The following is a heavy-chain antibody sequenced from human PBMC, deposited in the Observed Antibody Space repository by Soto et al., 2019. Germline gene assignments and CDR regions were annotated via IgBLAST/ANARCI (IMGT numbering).Heavy chain of an antibody. J-gene: IGHJ4*02. CDR1: GFTFNSYA. CDR2: IGSDGTAI. D-gene: IGHD6-19*01. CDR3: ARPGLTVPGTRYFDH. V-gene: IGHV3-23*05. Sequence: EVQLLESGGGLVQPGGSLRLSCAASGFTFNSYAMSWVRQAPGKGLEWVSAIGSDGTAIQYADSVKGRFTISKDNSKCMLYLQMNTQRAAETAVYYCARPGLTVPGTRYFDHWGQGALVTVSS.